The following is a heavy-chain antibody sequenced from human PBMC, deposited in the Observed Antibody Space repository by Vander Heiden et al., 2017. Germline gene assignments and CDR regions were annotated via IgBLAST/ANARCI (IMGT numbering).Heavy chain of an antibody. CDR2: ISSSSSYI. CDR3: ARAYSSSWDGMDV. Sequence: EVQLVVSGGGLVKPGGSLRLSCAASGFPFRSYSMNWVRQAPGKGLEWVSPISSSSSYIDYADSVKGRFTISRDNAKNSLYLQMNSLRAEDTAVYYCARAYSSSWDGMDVWGQGTTVTVSS. CDR1: GFPFRSYS. V-gene: IGHV3-21*01. J-gene: IGHJ6*02. D-gene: IGHD6-13*01.